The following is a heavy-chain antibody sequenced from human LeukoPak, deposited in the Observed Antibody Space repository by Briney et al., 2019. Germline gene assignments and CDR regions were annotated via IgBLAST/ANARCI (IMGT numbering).Heavy chain of an antibody. CDR2: ISYDGSKT. J-gene: IGHJ4*02. V-gene: IGHV3-30*18. Sequence: PGGSLRLSCAASGFIFSSYGMHWVRQAPGKGLEWVAVISYDGSKTYYADSVKGRFTISRDNSKNTLYLQMNSLRGEDTAVYHCANDWKKWELEGPDYWGQGTLVTVSS. D-gene: IGHD1-26*01. CDR3: ANDWKKWELEGPDY. CDR1: GFIFSSYG.